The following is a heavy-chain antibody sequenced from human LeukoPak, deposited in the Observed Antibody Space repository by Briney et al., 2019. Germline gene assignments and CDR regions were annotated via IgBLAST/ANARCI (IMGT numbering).Heavy chain of an antibody. CDR2: ISSSSSYI. J-gene: IGHJ4*02. CDR3: AREFGYCSGGSCYSFGYYFDY. Sequence: GSLRLSCAASGFTFSSYSMNWVRQAPGKGLEWVSSISSSSSYIYYADSVKGRFTISRDNAKNSLYLQMNSLRAEDTAVYYCAREFGYCSGGSCYSFGYYFDYWGQGTLVTVSS. V-gene: IGHV3-21*01. CDR1: GFTFSSYS. D-gene: IGHD2-15*01.